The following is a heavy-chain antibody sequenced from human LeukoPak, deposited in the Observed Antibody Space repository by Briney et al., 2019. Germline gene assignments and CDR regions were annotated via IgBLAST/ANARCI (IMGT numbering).Heavy chain of an antibody. CDR3: ARGGSSSGWYYYYYYYMDV. Sequence: RPSETLSLTCAVYGGSFSGYYWSWIRQPPGKGLEWIGSIYHSGSTYYNPSLKSRVTISVDTSKNQFSLKLSSVTAADTAVYYCARGGSSSGWYYYYYYYMDVWGKGTTVTVSS. D-gene: IGHD6-19*01. CDR1: GGSFSGYY. J-gene: IGHJ6*03. CDR2: IYHSGST. V-gene: IGHV4-34*01.